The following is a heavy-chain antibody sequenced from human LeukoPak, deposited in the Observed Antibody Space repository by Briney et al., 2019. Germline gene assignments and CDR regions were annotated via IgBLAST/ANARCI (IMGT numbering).Heavy chain of an antibody. CDR2: ISYDGSNK. V-gene: IGHV3-30-3*01. J-gene: IGHJ4*02. Sequence: GGSLRLSCAASGFTFSSYAMHWVRQAPGKGLEWVAVISYDGSNKYYADSVKGRFTISRDNSKNTLYLQMNSLRAEDTAVYYCARDGGAPITMIVVVYYFDYWGQGTLVTVSS. CDR1: GFTFSSYA. D-gene: IGHD3-22*01. CDR3: ARDGGAPITMIVVVYYFDY.